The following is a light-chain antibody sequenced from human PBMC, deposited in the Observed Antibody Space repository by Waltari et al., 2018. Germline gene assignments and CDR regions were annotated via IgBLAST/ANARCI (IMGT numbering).Light chain of an antibody. CDR3: QQYFTTPRA. V-gene: IGKV4-1*01. J-gene: IGKJ1*01. CDR1: QSLLCSSKHKNY. CDR2: WAS. Sequence: DIVMTQSPDSLALSLGERATINCRSSQSLLCSSKHKNYLACYQKKPGQPPNLPMYWASTRDSGVPDRFSGSGSGTDFTLTISGLQAEDVAVYYCQQYFTTPRAFGQGTKVEIK.